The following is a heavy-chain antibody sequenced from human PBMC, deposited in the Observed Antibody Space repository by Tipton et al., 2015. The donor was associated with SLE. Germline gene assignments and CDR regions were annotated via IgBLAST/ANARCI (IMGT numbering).Heavy chain of an antibody. CDR3: ARQSDTTMVAYFDS. J-gene: IGHJ4*02. Sequence: TLSLTCTVSGVSINSHYWSWIRQPPGKGLEWIGYIYYSGKTDYNPSLKSRVTISVDTSKNQFSLKLSSVTAADTAVYYCARQSDTTMVAYFDSWGQGTVVTVSS. CDR2: IYYSGKT. D-gene: IGHD5-18*01. V-gene: IGHV4-59*11. CDR1: GVSINSHY.